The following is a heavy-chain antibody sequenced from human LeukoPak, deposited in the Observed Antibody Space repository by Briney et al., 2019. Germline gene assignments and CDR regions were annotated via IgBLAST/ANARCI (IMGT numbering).Heavy chain of an antibody. Sequence: SETLSLTCTVSGDSMSDSYWSWIRQPAGKGLEWIGRIYASGSTNYNPSLKSRVTLSVDTSGNQFSLTLSSVTAADTAVYHCARDIRSHNGPGGYYYYYMDVWGKGTTVTVSS. V-gene: IGHV4-4*07. CDR3: ARDIRSHNGPGGYYYYYMDV. CDR2: IYASGST. J-gene: IGHJ6*03. CDR1: GDSMSDSY. D-gene: IGHD2-8*01.